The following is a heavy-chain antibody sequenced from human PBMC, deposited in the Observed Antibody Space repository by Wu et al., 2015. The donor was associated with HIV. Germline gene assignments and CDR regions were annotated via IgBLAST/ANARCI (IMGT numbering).Heavy chain of an antibody. CDR3: ARDPQKDLGSSYL. Sequence: QVQLVQSGAEVKKPGASVKVSCKASGYTFADYYIHWVRQAPGQGLEWMGWISPYNGVTHYAQMFQGRVTMTRDTSISTAYMELSRLRSDDSALYYCARDPQKDLGSSYLWGRWHPRSLSPQ. V-gene: IGHV1-2*02. J-gene: IGHJ2*01. D-gene: IGHD3-10*01. CDR2: ISPYNGVT. CDR1: GYTFADYY.